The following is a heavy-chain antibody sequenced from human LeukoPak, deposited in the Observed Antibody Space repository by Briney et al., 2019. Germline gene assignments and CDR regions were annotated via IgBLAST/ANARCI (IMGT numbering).Heavy chain of an antibody. CDR1: GFTFSSYG. Sequence: GGSLRLSCAASGFTFSSYGMHWVRQAPGKGLEWVAVISYDGSNKYYVDSVKGRFTISRDNSKNTLYLQMNSLRAEDTAMYYCAKDRWYYDSSAYASFDYWGQGTLVTVSS. V-gene: IGHV3-30*18. J-gene: IGHJ4*02. D-gene: IGHD3-22*01. CDR3: AKDRWYYDSSAYASFDY. CDR2: ISYDGSNK.